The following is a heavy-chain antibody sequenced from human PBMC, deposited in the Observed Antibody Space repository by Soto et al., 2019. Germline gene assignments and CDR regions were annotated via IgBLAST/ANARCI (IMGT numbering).Heavy chain of an antibody. J-gene: IGHJ4*02. CDR3: ARQANWGSWFDY. V-gene: IGHV4-59*08. CDR1: GGSISSYY. D-gene: IGHD7-27*01. CDR2: IYYSGST. Sequence: QVQLRESGPGLVKPSETLSLTCTVSGGSISSYYWSWIRQPPGKGLEWIGYIYYSGSTNYNPSLKSRVTISVDTSKNQFSLKLSSVTAADTAVYYCARQANWGSWFDYWGQGTLVTVSS.